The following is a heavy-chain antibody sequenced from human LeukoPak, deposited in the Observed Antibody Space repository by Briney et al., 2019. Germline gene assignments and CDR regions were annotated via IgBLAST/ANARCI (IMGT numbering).Heavy chain of an antibody. V-gene: IGHV3-21*04. CDR2: ITTSSSDM. Sequence: PGGSLRLSCAASGFTLSVYSMNWVRQAPGKGLEWVSSITTSSSDMYYADSVKGRFTISRDNAKNSLYLQMNSLRPEDTALYYCAKDSYGDTYYMDVWGKGTTVTISS. CDR3: AKDSYGDTYYMDV. CDR1: GFTLSVYS. D-gene: IGHD4-17*01. J-gene: IGHJ6*03.